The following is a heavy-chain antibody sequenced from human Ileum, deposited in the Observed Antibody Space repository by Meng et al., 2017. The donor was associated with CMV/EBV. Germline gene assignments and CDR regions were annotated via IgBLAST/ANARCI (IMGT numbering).Heavy chain of an antibody. V-gene: IGHV4-4*07. D-gene: IGHD3-3*01. Sequence: QWRQKVSCHGLVTPAQTLSLTWTVSVGAFNDYHWTWIRQSAGKGLEWIGRIASSGTTYLNPSLESRISMSVDKAKNQFSLKLISVTAADTALYFCARGIHDFWSGTYFDYWGQGLLVTVSS. CDR1: VGAFNDYH. CDR3: ARGIHDFWSGTYFDY. CDR2: IASSGTT. J-gene: IGHJ4*02.